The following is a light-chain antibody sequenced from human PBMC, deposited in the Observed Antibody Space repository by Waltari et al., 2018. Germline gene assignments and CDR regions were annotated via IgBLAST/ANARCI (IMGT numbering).Light chain of an antibody. CDR3: QQYNSFPWT. J-gene: IGKJ1*01. CDR2: RAS. CDR1: QSVNTW. V-gene: IGKV1-5*03. Sequence: IQMTQSPSTLSASAGDRVVITCRASQSVNTWLAWYQQRPGKAPNLLISRASRLQSGVPSRFSGRGSGTEFTLTINSLQPDDFASYYCQQYNSFPWTFGQGTKVEIK.